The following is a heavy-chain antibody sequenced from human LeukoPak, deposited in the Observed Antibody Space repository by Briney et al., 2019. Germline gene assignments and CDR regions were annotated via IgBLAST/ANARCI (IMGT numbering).Heavy chain of an antibody. Sequence: PPETPCLTCTVSGGSVSSYYWSWIRQPPGKGLEWIAYIDYTGITKYNPSLRSRVTISVDTSTKQFSLKLSSVTAADTAVYCCARDVSYDGSGHYQGASDIWGQGKTVTLSS. CDR1: GGSVSSYY. J-gene: IGHJ3*02. CDR3: ARDVSYDGSGHYQGASDI. CDR2: IDYTGIT. V-gene: IGHV4-59*02. D-gene: IGHD3-22*01.